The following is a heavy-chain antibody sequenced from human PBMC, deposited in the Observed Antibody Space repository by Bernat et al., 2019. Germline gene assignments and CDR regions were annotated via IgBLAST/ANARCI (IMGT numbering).Heavy chain of an antibody. Sequence: EVQLVESGGGLIQPGGSLRLSCAASGSTVSSNHMNWVRRAPGRGLEWVSVIYNDGSTFYADSVKGRFTSARDNSKNTLYLQMNSLRAEDTAVYYCARRGEGELLSPYYYGMDVWGQGTTVTVSS. CDR3: ARRGEGELLSPYYYGMDV. CDR1: GSTVSSNH. CDR2: IYNDGST. D-gene: IGHD1-26*01. J-gene: IGHJ6*02. V-gene: IGHV3-53*01.